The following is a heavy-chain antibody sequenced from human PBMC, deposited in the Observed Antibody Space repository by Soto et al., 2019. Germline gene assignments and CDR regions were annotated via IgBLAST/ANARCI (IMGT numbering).Heavy chain of an antibody. Sequence: ASVKVSCKASGYTFTSYGISWVRQAPGQGLERMGWISAYNGNTNYAQKLQGRVTMTTDTSTSTAYMDLRSLRSDDTTVYYCARDLRVVVVAATPDYWGQGTLVTVSS. J-gene: IGHJ4*02. CDR2: ISAYNGNT. CDR3: ARDLRVVVVAATPDY. V-gene: IGHV1-18*01. CDR1: GYTFTSYG. D-gene: IGHD2-15*01.